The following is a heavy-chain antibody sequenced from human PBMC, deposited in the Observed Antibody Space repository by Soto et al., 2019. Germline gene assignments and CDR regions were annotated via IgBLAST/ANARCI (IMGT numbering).Heavy chain of an antibody. D-gene: IGHD3-22*01. Sequence: QVQLVESGGGVVQPGRSLRLSCAASGFTFSSYAMHWVRQAPGKGLEWVAVISYDGSNKYYADSVKGRFTISRDNYKNTLYLQMNSLRAEDTAVYYCARSIRTITMIRYGMDVWGQGTTVTVSS. CDR1: GFTFSSYA. CDR3: ARSIRTITMIRYGMDV. CDR2: ISYDGSNK. J-gene: IGHJ6*02. V-gene: IGHV3-30-3*01.